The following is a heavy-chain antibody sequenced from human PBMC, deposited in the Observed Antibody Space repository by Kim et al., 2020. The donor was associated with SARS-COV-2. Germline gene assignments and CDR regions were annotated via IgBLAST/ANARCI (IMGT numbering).Heavy chain of an antibody. Sequence: SQTLSLTCTVSGGSISSGGYYWSWIRQHPGKGLEWIGYIYYSGSTYYNPSLKSRVTISVDTSKNQFSLKLSSVTAADTAVYYCARGMGDPFYYYYGMDVWGQGTTVTVSS. CDR2: IYYSGST. J-gene: IGHJ6*02. D-gene: IGHD2-21*02. CDR3: ARGMGDPFYYYYGMDV. CDR1: GGSISSGGYY. V-gene: IGHV4-31*02.